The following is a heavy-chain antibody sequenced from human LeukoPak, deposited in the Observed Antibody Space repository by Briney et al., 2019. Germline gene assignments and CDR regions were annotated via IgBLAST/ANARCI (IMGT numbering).Heavy chain of an antibody. V-gene: IGHV1-69*01. CDR2: IIPIFGTA. CDR3: ARELYSSGWGRYCYYMDV. D-gene: IGHD6-19*01. CDR1: GGTFSSYA. J-gene: IGHJ6*03. Sequence: SVKVSCKASGGTFSSYAISWVRQAPGQGLEWMGGIIPIFGTANYAQKFQGRVTITADESTSTAYMELSSLRSEDTAVYYCARELYSSGWGRYCYYMDVWGKGTTVTVSS.